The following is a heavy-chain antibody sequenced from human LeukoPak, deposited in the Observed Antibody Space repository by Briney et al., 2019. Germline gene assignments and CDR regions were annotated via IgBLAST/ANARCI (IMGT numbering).Heavy chain of an antibody. CDR2: INPNGDNT. J-gene: IGHJ3*02. D-gene: IGHD6-13*01. CDR3: ARRSIAASGPHDVYDI. Sequence: GGSLRLSCVASGSTFSSNTMHWVRRAPGKGLEYVSAINPNGDNTWYINSVRGRFTISRDNSRSTLYLQMGSLRTEDMAMYYCARRSIAASGPHDVYDIWGQGTMVTVSS. CDR1: GSTFSSNT. V-gene: IGHV3-64*01.